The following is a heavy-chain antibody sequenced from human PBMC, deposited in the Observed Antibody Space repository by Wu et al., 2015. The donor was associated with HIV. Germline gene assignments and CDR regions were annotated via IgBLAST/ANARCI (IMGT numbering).Heavy chain of an antibody. CDR3: AREHLASPGSYPSLDF. Sequence: QVQLVQSGAEVKKPGASVKISCKASGYTFTDYYIYWVRQAPGQGLECMGWINPNSGGSYYPQTFQGRVTMTRDTTITTAYLDLTSLRYDDTAIYYCAREHLASPGSYPSLDFWGQGTLVTVS. J-gene: IGHJ4*02. D-gene: IGHD3-16*01. V-gene: IGHV1-2*02. CDR2: INPNSGGS. CDR1: GYTFTDYY.